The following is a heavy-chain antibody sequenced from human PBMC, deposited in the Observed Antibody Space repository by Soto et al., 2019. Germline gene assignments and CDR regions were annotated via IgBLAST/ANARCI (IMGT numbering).Heavy chain of an antibody. CDR3: SSELSRSESGYDDYYYYYYMDV. CDR1: GGTFSSYT. CDR2: IIPILGIA. D-gene: IGHD5-12*01. Sequence: GASVKVSCKASGGTFSSYTISWGRQAPGQGLEWMGRIIPILGIANYAQKFQGRVTITADKSTSTAYMELSSLRSEDTAVYYCSSELSRSESGYDDYYYYYYMDVWGKGTTVTVSS. V-gene: IGHV1-69*02. J-gene: IGHJ6*03.